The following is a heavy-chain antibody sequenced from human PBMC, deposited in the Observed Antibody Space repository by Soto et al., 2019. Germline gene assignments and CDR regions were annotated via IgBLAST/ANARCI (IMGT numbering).Heavy chain of an antibody. J-gene: IGHJ4*02. V-gene: IGHV3-30*18. CDR3: AKWNGGFDY. CDR1: GFTFSSYG. D-gene: IGHD3-16*01. CDR2: ISYDGSYK. Sequence: QVQLVESGGGVVQPGRSLRLSCAASGFTFSSYGMHWVRQPPGKGLEWVAVISYDGSYKYYADSVKGRFTISRDNSKNTLYLQMNSLRAEGTAVYYCAKWNGGFDYWGQGTLVTVSS.